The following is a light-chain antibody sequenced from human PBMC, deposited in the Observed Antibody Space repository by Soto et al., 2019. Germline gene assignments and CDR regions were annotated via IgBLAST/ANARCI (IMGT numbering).Light chain of an antibody. CDR2: GNN. CDR1: SSNIGAGYD. V-gene: IGLV1-40*01. CDR3: QSYDSSLSGSDVV. J-gene: IGLJ2*01. Sequence: QAVVTQPPSVSGAPGQRVTISCTGSSSNIGAGYDVHWYQHLPGTAPKLLIYGNNNRPSGVPDRFSGSKSGTSASLAITGLQAEDEADYYCQSYDSSLSGSDVVFGGGTKLTVL.